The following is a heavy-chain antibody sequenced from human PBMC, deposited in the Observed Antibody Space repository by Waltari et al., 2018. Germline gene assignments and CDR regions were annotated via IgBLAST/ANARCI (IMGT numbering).Heavy chain of an antibody. Sequence: QVQLQASGPGLARPSETLSLTCVVSSYSIRSGYFWGWIRQPPGKGLEWVGSISPSANAYYNPSLKSRVTMSVDMSKNQFALKVTSVTAADTAIYYCVRDLGGSGNSWFDAWGQGTLVTVSS. CDR1: SYSIRSGYF. V-gene: IGHV4-38-2*02. CDR3: VRDLGGSGNSWFDA. J-gene: IGHJ5*02. CDR2: ISPSANA. D-gene: IGHD3-10*01.